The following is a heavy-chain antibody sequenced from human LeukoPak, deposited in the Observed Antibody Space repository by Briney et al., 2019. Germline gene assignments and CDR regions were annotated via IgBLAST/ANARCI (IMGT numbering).Heavy chain of an antibody. CDR1: GGSISSYY. Sequence: PSETLSLTCTVSGGSISSYYWSWIRQPPGNGLEWIGNIPCGGSTNYAPTLKGRATISVDTSKNQFSLKLSSVTAANTAVYYCARGLLNSGLHPFDYWGQGTLVTVSS. D-gene: IGHD5-12*01. CDR3: ARGLLNSGLHPFDY. V-gene: IGHV4-59*01. J-gene: IGHJ4*02. CDR2: IPCGGST.